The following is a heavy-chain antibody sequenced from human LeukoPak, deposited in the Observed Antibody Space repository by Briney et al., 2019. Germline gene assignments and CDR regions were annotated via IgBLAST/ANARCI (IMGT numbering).Heavy chain of an antibody. CDR3: ARGGYSRGQGSPFDY. Sequence: ASVKVSCKASGYTFTNYPMVWVRQAPGRGLECMGWINTKTGNPTYAQGFAGHFVFSLEASVDTTYLEINSLRTEDTAVYYCARGGYSRGQGSPFDYWGQGALVTVSS. J-gene: IGHJ4*02. CDR1: GYTFTNYP. D-gene: IGHD3-22*01. V-gene: IGHV7-4-1*02. CDR2: INTKTGNP.